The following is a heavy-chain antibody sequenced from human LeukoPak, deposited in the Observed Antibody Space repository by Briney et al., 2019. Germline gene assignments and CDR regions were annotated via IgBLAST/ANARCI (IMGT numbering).Heavy chain of an antibody. J-gene: IGHJ6*02. CDR2: IYSGGST. V-gene: IGHV3-53*01. D-gene: IGHD6-19*01. Sequence: GGSQRLSCAPSGVTVSSNYMSWVREAPGKGLEWVSVIYSGGSTYYADSVKGRFTISRDNSKNTLYLQMNSLRAEDTAVYYCARDTRSHYYYGMDVWSQGSTVTVSS. CDR1: GVTVSSNY. CDR3: ARDTRSHYYYGMDV.